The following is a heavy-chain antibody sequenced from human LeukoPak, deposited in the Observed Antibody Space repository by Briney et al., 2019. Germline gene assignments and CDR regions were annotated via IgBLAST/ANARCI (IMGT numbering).Heavy chain of an antibody. D-gene: IGHD5-12*01. Sequence: GGSLRLSCAASGFTFSSYGMSWVRQAPGKGLEWVSAISGSGGSTYYADSVKGRFTISRDNSKNTLYLQMNSLRAEDTAVYYCAKDLVPIVATRSPIDYWGQGTLVTVSS. V-gene: IGHV3-23*01. J-gene: IGHJ4*02. CDR1: GFTFSSYG. CDR2: ISGSGGST. CDR3: AKDLVPIVATRSPIDY.